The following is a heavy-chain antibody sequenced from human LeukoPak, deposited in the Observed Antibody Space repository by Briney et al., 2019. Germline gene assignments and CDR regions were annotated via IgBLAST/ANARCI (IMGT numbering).Heavy chain of an antibody. CDR3: ARAGSIS. J-gene: IGHJ5*02. D-gene: IGHD1-14*01. Sequence: GGSLRLSCAASGFTFSTYSMSWVRQAPGKGLEWVSNIKQDGSEKYYVDSVKGRFSISRDNAKNSLYLQMSSLRAEDTAVYYCARAGSISWGQGTLVIVSS. V-gene: IGHV3-7*01. CDR1: GFTFSTYS. CDR2: IKQDGSEK.